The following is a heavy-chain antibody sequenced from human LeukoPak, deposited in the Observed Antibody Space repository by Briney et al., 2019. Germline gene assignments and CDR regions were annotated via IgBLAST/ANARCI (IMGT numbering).Heavy chain of an antibody. CDR3: ARVGVTYCGGDCYSEGGPYGAFDI. V-gene: IGHV4-59*01. D-gene: IGHD2-21*02. Sequence: SETLSLTCTVSGGSISSYYWSWIRQPPGKGLEWIGYIYYSGSTNYNPSLKSRVTISVDTSKNQFSLKLSSVTAADTAVYYCARVGVTYCGGDCYSEGGPYGAFDIWGQGTMVTVSS. CDR2: IYYSGST. J-gene: IGHJ3*02. CDR1: GGSISSYY.